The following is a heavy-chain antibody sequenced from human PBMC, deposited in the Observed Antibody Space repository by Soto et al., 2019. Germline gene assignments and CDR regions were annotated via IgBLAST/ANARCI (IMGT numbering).Heavy chain of an antibody. V-gene: IGHV3-23*01. CDR3: AKNVWGITIFGGMDV. CDR1: GFTFSSYA. J-gene: IGHJ6*02. D-gene: IGHD3-9*01. Sequence: PGGSLRLSCAASGFTFSSYAMSWVRQAPGKGLEWVSAISGGTGSTYYADSVKGRFTISRDNSKNTLYLQISSLRAEDTAVYYCAKNVWGITIFGGMDVWGQGTTVTVSS. CDR2: ISGGTGST.